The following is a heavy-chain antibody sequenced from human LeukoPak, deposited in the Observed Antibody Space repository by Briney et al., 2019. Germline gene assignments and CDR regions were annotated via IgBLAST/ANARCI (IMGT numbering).Heavy chain of an antibody. Sequence: ASVKVSCKVSGYTLTELSMHWVRQAPGKGLEWMGGFDPEDGETIYAQKFQGRVTMTEDTSTDTAYMELSSLRSGDTAVYYCATDPSWGRDWNQDAFDIWGQGTMVTVSS. CDR1: GYTLTELS. CDR3: ATDPSWGRDWNQDAFDI. J-gene: IGHJ3*02. CDR2: FDPEDGET. D-gene: IGHD1-1*01. V-gene: IGHV1-24*01.